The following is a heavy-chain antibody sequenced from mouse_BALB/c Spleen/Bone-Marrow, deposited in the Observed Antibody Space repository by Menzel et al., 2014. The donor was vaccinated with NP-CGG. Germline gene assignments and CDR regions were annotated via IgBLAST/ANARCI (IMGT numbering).Heavy chain of an antibody. CDR3: ARGRTTVASDY. CDR2: IEPSDSYT. CDR1: GYTFTNYW. Sequence: VKLMESGAEVVKPGASVKVSCKASGYTFTNYWMQWVKQRPGQGLEWIGEIEPSDSYTNYNQDFKGKATLTVDKSSSTAYMQLSSLTPEDSAVYYCARGRTTVASDYWGQGTSLTVSS. J-gene: IGHJ2*02. V-gene: IGHV1-69*02. D-gene: IGHD1-1*01.